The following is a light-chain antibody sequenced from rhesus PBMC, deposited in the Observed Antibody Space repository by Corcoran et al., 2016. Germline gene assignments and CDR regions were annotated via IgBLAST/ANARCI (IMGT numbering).Light chain of an antibody. CDR1: QGISSW. Sequence: DIQMTQSPSSLSASVGDTVTITCRASQGISSWLAWYQQKPGKAPKLLIYKESTLQSGVPSRFSVSGAGTDFTLTISSLQSEDFATYYCQQYSSRPWTFGQGTKVEI. CDR3: QQYSSRPWT. CDR2: KES. V-gene: IGKV1-22*01. J-gene: IGKJ1*01.